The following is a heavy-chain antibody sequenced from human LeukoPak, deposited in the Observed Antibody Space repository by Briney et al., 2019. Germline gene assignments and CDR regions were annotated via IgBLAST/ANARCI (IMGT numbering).Heavy chain of an antibody. J-gene: IGHJ6*02. CDR3: ARAWYSGSYYGRYYGMDV. Sequence: GGSLRLSCAASGFTVSSNYMSWVRQAPGKGLEWVSVIYSGGSTYYADSVKGRFTISRHNSKNTLYLQMNSLRAEDTAVYYCARAWYSGSYYGRYYGMDVWGQGTTVTVSS. CDR2: IYSGGST. CDR1: GFTVSSNY. V-gene: IGHV3-53*04. D-gene: IGHD1-26*01.